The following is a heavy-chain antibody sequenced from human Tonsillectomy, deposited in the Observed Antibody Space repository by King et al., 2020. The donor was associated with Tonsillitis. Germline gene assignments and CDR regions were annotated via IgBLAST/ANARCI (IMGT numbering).Heavy chain of an antibody. D-gene: IGHD2-15*01. V-gene: IGHV5-51*01. CDR2: INPTDSDT. CDR3: ARQGYCSGVGCPIYYHSGLDV. J-gene: IGHJ6*02. CDR1: GYTFTTYW. Sequence: GQLVQSGAEVKKPGDSLKISCKGSGYTFTTYWIGWVRQMPGKGLEWMGIINPTDSDTRYSPSFQGQVTISADKSMGTAYLQWRSLRASDTAIYYCARQGYCSGVGCPIYYHSGLDVWGQGTTVTVSS.